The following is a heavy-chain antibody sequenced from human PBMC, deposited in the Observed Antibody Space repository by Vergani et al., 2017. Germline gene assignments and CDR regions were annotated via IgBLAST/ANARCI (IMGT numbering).Heavy chain of an antibody. Sequence: QVQLQESGPGLVKPSETLSLTCTVSGGSISTYYWSWIRQPPGKGLEWIGYIYYSGSTNYNPSLKSRVTMSVDTSKNQFSLKLSSVTAADSAVYYCARHDSGHYDASYYGLDVWGQGTTVTVSS. CDR3: ARHDSGHYDASYYGLDV. CDR2: IYYSGST. J-gene: IGHJ6*02. D-gene: IGHD3-16*01. V-gene: IGHV4-59*08. CDR1: GGSISTYY.